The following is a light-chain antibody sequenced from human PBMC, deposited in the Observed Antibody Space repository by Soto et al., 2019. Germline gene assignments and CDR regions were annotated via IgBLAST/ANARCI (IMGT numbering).Light chain of an antibody. V-gene: IGLV2-11*01. CDR1: SSDVGGYNY. J-gene: IGLJ1*01. CDR3: CSYAGSPRYV. Sequence: QSALTQPRSVSGSPGQSVTISCTGTSSDVGGYNYVSWYQQHPGKAPKVMIYDVSERPPGVPDRFSGSKSGNTASLTISGLQAEDEADYYCCSYAGSPRYVFGTGTKLTVL. CDR2: DVS.